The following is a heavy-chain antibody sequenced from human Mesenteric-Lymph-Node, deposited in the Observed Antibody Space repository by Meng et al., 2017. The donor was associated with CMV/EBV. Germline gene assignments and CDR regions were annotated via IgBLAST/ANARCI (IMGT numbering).Heavy chain of an antibody. D-gene: IGHD3-22*01. CDR2: IYYSGST. Sequence: SETLSLTCTVSGGSISSSSYYWGWIRQPPGKGLEWIGSIYYSGSTYYNPSLKSRVTISVDTSKNQFSLKLSSVTAADTAVYYCARTYYYDSSGYISYFDYWGQGTLVTVSS. J-gene: IGHJ4*02. V-gene: IGHV4-39*07. CDR3: ARTYYYDSSGYISYFDY. CDR1: GGSISSSSYY.